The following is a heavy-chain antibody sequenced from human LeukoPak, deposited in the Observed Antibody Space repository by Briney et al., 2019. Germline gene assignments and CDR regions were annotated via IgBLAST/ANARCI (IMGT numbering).Heavy chain of an antibody. V-gene: IGHV4-4*07. J-gene: IGHJ3*02. Sequence: SETLSLTCTVSGGSISSYYWSWIRQPAGKGLEWIGRIYTSGSTNYNPSLKSRVTMSVDTSKNQFSLKLSSVTAADTAVYYCARGAPILAVAGYHDVAFDIWGQGTMVTVSS. CDR1: GGSISSYY. CDR3: ARGAPILAVAGYHDVAFDI. CDR2: IYTSGST. D-gene: IGHD6-19*01.